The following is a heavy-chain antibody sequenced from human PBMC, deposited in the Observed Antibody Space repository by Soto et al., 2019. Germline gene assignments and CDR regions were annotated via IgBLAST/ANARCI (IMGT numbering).Heavy chain of an antibody. V-gene: IGHV3-30*18. CDR2: ISYDGITK. J-gene: IGHJ6*03. D-gene: IGHD2-15*01. CDR1: GFTFSNYG. CDR3: AKGALVVAATVPPHYYYMDV. Sequence: GGSLRLSCAPSGFTFSNYGMHWVRQAPGKGLEWVAVISYDGITKYYADSVKGRFTISRDNSKNTLYLQINSLKPEDTAVYYCAKGALVVAATVPPHYYYMDVWGKGTTVTVSS.